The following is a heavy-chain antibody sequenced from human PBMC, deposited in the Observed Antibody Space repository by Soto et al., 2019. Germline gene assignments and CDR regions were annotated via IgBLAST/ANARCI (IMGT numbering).Heavy chain of an antibody. J-gene: IGHJ5*02. Sequence: GASVKVSCKAIGYSFTRHYMHWVRQAPGQGLEWMGRISADNANTPYAQKLKGRVTMTTDTFTSTAYMGLRSLRSDDTAVYYCARGENWFDPWGQGTLVTVSS. CDR3: ARGENWFDP. CDR1: GYSFTRHY. CDR2: ISADNANT. V-gene: IGHV1-18*04.